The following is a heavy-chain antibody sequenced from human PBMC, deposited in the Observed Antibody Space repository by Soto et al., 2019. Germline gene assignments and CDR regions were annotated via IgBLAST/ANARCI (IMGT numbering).Heavy chain of an antibody. CDR3: AQGEYQMLLLYYFDY. V-gene: IGHV3-23*01. Sequence: GGSLRLSCAASGFTFSSYAMTWVRQAPGKGLEWISGISSSVLTHYADSVKGRFSISRDNSKNTLYLQMNSLRAEDTAVYYCAQGEYQMLLLYYFDYWGQGALVTFSS. D-gene: IGHD2-2*01. J-gene: IGHJ4*02. CDR1: GFTFSSYA. CDR2: ISSSVLT.